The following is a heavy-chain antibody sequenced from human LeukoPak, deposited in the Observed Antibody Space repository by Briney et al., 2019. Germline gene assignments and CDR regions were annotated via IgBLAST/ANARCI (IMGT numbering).Heavy chain of an antibody. D-gene: IGHD3-3*01. CDR2: INTNTGNP. V-gene: IGHV7-4-1*02. Sequence: ASVKVSCTASGYTFTSYAMNWVRQAPGQGLEWMGWINTNTGNPTYAQGFTGRFVFSLDTSVSTAYLQISSLKAEDTAVYYCASVGITIFGVVMYYWGQGTLVTVSS. CDR3: ASVGITIFGVVMYY. CDR1: GYTFTSYA. J-gene: IGHJ4*02.